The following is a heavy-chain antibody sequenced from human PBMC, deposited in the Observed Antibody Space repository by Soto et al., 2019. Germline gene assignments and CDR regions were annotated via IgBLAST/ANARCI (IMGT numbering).Heavy chain of an antibody. CDR3: ARDKTPRNSNYEGQAWFDP. J-gene: IGHJ5*02. D-gene: IGHD4-4*01. Sequence: QVQLVQSGAEVKKPGSSVKVSCKASGGTFSSYAISWVRQAPGQGLEWMGGIIPIFGTANYAQKFQGRVTITADESTSTAYMELSSLRSEDTAVYYCARDKTPRNSNYEGQAWFDPWGQGTLVTVSS. V-gene: IGHV1-69*12. CDR2: IIPIFGTA. CDR1: GGTFSSYA.